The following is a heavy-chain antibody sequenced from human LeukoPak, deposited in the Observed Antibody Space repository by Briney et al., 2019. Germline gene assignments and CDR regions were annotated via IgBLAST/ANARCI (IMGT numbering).Heavy chain of an antibody. D-gene: IGHD6-13*01. J-gene: IGHJ4*02. CDR3: ARIGSSWNFDFDY. Sequence: PSETLSLTCTDSGGSITSYYWSWVRQPPGKGLEWMWYICYSGSTNYNPSLTSRVTISVDTSKNQFSLKLSSVTAADTAVYYCARIGSSWNFDFDYWGQGTLVTVSS. CDR1: GGSITSYY. V-gene: IGHV4-59*01. CDR2: ICYSGST.